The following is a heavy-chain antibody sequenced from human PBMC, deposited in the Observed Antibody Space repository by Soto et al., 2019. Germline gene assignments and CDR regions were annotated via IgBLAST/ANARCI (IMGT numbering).Heavy chain of an antibody. CDR1: GGTFSNYA. V-gene: IGHV1-69*01. CDR3: ATSSSPRWDNWFDP. Sequence: QVQLVQSGAEVKKPGSSVKVSCKASGGTFSNYAINWMRQAPGQGLEWVGGIIPIFAIANYAQKFQCRVTITAGASARTIYMELSSLRSEDTAVYYCATSSSPRWDNWFDPWGQGTLVTVSS. D-gene: IGHD6-13*01. J-gene: IGHJ5*02. CDR2: IIPIFAIA.